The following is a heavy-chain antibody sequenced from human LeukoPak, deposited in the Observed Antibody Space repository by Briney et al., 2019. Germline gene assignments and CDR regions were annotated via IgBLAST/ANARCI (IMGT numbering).Heavy chain of an antibody. CDR3: ARVGAAAAGLYGMDV. D-gene: IGHD6-13*01. J-gene: IGHJ6*02. V-gene: IGHV3-66*01. CDR2: IYSGGST. Sequence: PGGSLRLSCAASGFTVSNNYMSWVRQAPGKGLEWVSIIYSGGSTYYADSVKGRFTISRDNSQNTLYLQMNSLRAEDTSVYYCARVGAAAAGLYGMDVWGQGTTVSVSS. CDR1: GFTVSNNY.